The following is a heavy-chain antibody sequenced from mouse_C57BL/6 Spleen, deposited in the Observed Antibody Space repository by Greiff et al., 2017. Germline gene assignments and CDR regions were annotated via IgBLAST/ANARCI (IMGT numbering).Heavy chain of an antibody. CDR1: GYTFTDYN. CDR3: ARVDYDGFAY. Sequence: VQLMESGPELVKPGASVKIPCKASGYTFTDYNMDWVKQSHGKSLEWIGDINPNTGGTIYNQKFKGKATLTVDKSSSTAYMELRSLTSEDTAVYYCARVDYDGFAYWGQGTLVTVSA. V-gene: IGHV1-18*01. D-gene: IGHD2-4*01. CDR2: INPNTGGT. J-gene: IGHJ3*01.